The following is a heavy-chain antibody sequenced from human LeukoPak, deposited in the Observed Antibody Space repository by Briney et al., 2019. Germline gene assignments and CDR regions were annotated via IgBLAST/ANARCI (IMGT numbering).Heavy chain of an antibody. V-gene: IGHV1-69*05. CDR3: ARGSNGDSYNIDY. CDR1: GGTFSSYA. D-gene: IGHD3-10*01. J-gene: IGHJ4*02. CDR2: IIPIFGTA. Sequence: ASVKVSCKASGGTFSSYAISWVRQAPGQGLEWMGGIIPIFGTANYAQKFQGRVTITTDESTSTAYMELSSLGSEDTATYYCARGSNGDSYNIDYWGQGTLVTVSS.